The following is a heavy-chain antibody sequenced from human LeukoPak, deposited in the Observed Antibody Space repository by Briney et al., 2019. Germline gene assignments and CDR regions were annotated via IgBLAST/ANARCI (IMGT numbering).Heavy chain of an antibody. CDR1: GFTFSNAW. Sequence: GGSLRLSCAASGFTFSNAWMNWVRQAPGKGLEWVSYISSSSSTIYYADSVKGRFTISRDNAKNSLYLQMNSLRAEDTAVYYCARVSGPNGYWGQGTLVTVSS. CDR3: ARVSGPNGY. J-gene: IGHJ4*02. V-gene: IGHV3-48*01. D-gene: IGHD3-3*01. CDR2: ISSSSSTI.